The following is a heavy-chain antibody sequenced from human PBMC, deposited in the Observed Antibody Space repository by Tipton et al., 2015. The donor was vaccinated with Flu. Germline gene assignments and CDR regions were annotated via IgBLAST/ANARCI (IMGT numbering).Heavy chain of an antibody. CDR2: IWYDGSNI. CDR1: GFTFSEYW. CDR3: ARDEGVVNYYFGMDV. J-gene: IGHJ6*01. V-gene: IGHV3-33*07. Sequence: SLRLSCEGSGFTFSEYWMSWVRQAPGKGLEWVAVIWYDGSNIHYADSVKGRFTISRDNSKNTLYLQMNGLRAEDTAVYYCARDEGVVNYYFGMDVWGQGTTVTVSS.